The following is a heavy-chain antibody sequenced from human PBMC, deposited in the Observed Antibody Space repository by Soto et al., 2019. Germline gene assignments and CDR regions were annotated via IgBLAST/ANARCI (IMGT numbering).Heavy chain of an antibody. CDR2: IYWNDDK. CDR1: GFSLCTSGVD. D-gene: IGHD3-22*01. V-gene: IGHV2-5*01. J-gene: IGHJ3*02. Sequence: SCPTLVNPTQTLTLTCTFSGFSLCTSGVDVAWILQPAGTALAWLALIYWNDDKRYSPSLKSRLTITKDTSKNQVVLTMTNMDPVDTATYYCAHRRTLAYYDSSGYHDAFDIWGQGTMVTVSS. CDR3: AHRRTLAYYDSSGYHDAFDI.